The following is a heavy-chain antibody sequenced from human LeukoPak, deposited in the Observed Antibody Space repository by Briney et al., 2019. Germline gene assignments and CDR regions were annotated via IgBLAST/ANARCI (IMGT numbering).Heavy chain of an antibody. J-gene: IGHJ4*02. CDR3: ARVPDFRTARTRYYFDY. V-gene: IGHV4-39*07. D-gene: IGHD3/OR15-3a*01. CDR2: IYYSGST. Sequence: SETLSLTCTVSGGSISSSSYYWGWIRQPPGKGLEWIGSIYYSGSTYYNPSLKSRVTISVDTSKNQFSLKLSSVTAADTAVYYCARVPDFRTARTRYYFDYWGQGTLVTVSS. CDR1: GGSISSSSYY.